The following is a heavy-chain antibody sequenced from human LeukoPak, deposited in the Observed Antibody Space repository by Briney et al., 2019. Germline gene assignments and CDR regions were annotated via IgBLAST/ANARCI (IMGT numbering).Heavy chain of an antibody. Sequence: ASVKVSCKASGYTFTSYYMHWVRQAPGQGLEWMGIINPSGGSTSYAQKFQGRVTMTRDMSTSTVYMELSSLRSEDTAVYNCARGFAAGVGEREGSEVDTAIDYWGQGTLVTVSS. CDR1: GYTFTSYY. CDR3: ARGFAAGVGEREGSEVDTAIDY. D-gene: IGHD5-18*01. CDR2: INPSGGST. V-gene: IGHV1-46*01. J-gene: IGHJ4*02.